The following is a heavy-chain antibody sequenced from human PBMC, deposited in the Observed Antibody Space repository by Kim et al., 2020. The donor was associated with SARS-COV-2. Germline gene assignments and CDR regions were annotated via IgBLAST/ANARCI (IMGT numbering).Heavy chain of an antibody. D-gene: IGHD6-13*01. CDR1: GGSISSGGYY. CDR3: ARGYSSSWTYDY. V-gene: IGHV4-31*03. J-gene: IGHJ4*02. CDR2: IYYSGST. Sequence: SETLSLTCTVSGGSISSGGYYWSWIRQHPGKGLEWIGYIYYSGSTYYNPSLKSRVTISVDTSKNQFSLKLSSVTAADTAVYYCARGYSSSWTYDYWGQGTLVTVSS.